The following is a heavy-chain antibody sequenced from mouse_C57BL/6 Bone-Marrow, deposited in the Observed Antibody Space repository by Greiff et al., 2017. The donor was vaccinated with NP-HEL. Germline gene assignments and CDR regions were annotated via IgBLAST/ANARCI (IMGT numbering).Heavy chain of an antibody. CDR3: ARRVTTVGGEYYFDY. J-gene: IGHJ2*01. Sequence: VQLQQSGPELVKPGDSVKISCKASGYSFTGYFMNWVMQSHGKSLEWIGRINPYNGDTFYNQKFKGKATLTVDKSSSTAHMELRSLTSEDSAVYYCARRVTTVGGEYYFDYWGQGTTLTVSS. D-gene: IGHD1-1*01. V-gene: IGHV1-20*01. CDR1: GYSFTGYF. CDR2: INPYNGDT.